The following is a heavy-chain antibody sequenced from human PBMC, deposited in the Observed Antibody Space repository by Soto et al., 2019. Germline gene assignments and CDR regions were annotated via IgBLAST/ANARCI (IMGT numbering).Heavy chain of an antibody. J-gene: IGHJ6*02. CDR3: ASALYYYDSSGSHASYYYGMDV. CDR2: INSDGSST. Sequence: PGGSLRLSCAASGFTFSSYWMHWVRQAPGKGLVWVSRINSDGSSTSYADYVKGRFTISRDNAKNTLNLQMNSLRAEDMAVYYCASALYYYDSSGSHASYYYGMDVWGQGTTVTVSS. V-gene: IGHV3-74*01. CDR1: GFTFSSYW. D-gene: IGHD3-22*01.